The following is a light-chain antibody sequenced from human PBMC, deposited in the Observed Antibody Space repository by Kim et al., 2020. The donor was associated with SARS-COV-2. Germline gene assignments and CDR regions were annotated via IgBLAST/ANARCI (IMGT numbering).Light chain of an antibody. CDR1: SSDVGGYNY. J-gene: IGLJ2*01. CDR3: SAYAGSPVV. V-gene: IGLV2-8*01. CDR2: EVS. Sequence: QSALTQPPSASGSPGQSVTISCTGTSSDVGGYNYVYWYQQHPGKAPKLMIYEVSKRPSGVPDRFSGSKSGNTASLTVSGLQAEDEADYYCSAYAGSPVVFGGGTQLTVL.